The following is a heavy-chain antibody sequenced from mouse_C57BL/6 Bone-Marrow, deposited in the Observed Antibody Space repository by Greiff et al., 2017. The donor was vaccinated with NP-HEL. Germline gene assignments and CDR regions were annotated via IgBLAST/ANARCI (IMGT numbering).Heavy chain of an antibody. J-gene: IGHJ3*01. V-gene: IGHV1-82*01. CDR1: GYAFSSSW. Sequence: VKVVESGPELVKPGASVKISCKASGYAFSSSWMNWVKQRPGKGLEWIGRIYPGDGDTNYNGKFKGKATLTADKSSSTAYMQLSSLTSEDSAVYFCSVMKSAYWGQGTLVTVSA. CDR3: SVMKSAY. CDR2: IYPGDGDT.